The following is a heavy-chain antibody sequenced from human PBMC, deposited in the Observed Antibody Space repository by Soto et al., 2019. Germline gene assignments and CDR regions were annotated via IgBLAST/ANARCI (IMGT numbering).Heavy chain of an antibody. CDR1: GFTFSSYG. J-gene: IGHJ5*02. CDR3: ARDAKIADRGPNWFDP. D-gene: IGHD6-6*01. Sequence: GGSLRLSCAASGFTFSSYGMHWVRQAPGKGLEWVAVIWYDGSNKYYADSVKGRFTISRDNSKNTLYLQMNSLRAEDTAVYYCARDAKIADRGPNWFDPWGQGTLVTVSS. V-gene: IGHV3-33*01. CDR2: IWYDGSNK.